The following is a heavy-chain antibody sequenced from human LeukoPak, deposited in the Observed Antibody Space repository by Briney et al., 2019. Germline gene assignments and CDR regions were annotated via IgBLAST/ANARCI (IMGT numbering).Heavy chain of an antibody. CDR3: ARDRGRRAITMRSDAFDI. CDR1: GFSFSSFS. CDR2: ISGGSSFT. V-gene: IGHV3-21*04. Sequence: GGSLRLSCAASGFSFSSFSMSWVRQAPGKGLEWVSYISGGSSFTYYVDSVKGRFTISRDNAKNSLYLQMNSLRAEDTAVYYCARDRGRRAITMRSDAFDIWGQGTMVIVSS. D-gene: IGHD3-22*01. J-gene: IGHJ3*02.